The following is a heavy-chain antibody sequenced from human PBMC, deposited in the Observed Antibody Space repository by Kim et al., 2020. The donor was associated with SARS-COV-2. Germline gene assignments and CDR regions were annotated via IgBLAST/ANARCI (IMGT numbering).Heavy chain of an antibody. CDR3: AREDDSSGYYLRYYYYYGMDV. CDR1: GYTFTSYG. V-gene: IGHV1-18*01. J-gene: IGHJ6*02. CDR2: ISAYNGNT. D-gene: IGHD3-22*01. Sequence: ASVKVSCKASGYTFTSYGISWVRQAPGQGLEWMGWISAYNGNTNYAQKLQGRVTMTTDTSTSTAYMELRSLRSDDTAVYYCAREDDSSGYYLRYYYYYGMDVWGQGTTVTVSS.